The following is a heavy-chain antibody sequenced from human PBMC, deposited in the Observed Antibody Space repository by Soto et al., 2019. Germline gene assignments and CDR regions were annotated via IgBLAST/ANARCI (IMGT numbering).Heavy chain of an antibody. CDR2: IYHSGST. J-gene: IGHJ4*02. CDR3: ARVGRGSKWLRAYYFDY. V-gene: IGHV4-39*07. Sequence: SETLSLTCTVSGGSVSSGSYYWSWIRQPPGKGLEWIGSIYHSGSTYYNPSLKSRVTISVDTSKNQFSLKLSSVTAADTAVYYCARVGRGSKWLRAYYFDYWGQGTLVTVSS. D-gene: IGHD5-12*01. CDR1: GGSVSSGSYY.